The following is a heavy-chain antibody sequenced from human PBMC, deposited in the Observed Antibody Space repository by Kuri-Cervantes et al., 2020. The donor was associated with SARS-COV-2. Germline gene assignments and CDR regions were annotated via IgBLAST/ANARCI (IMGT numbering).Heavy chain of an antibody. Sequence: SETLSLTCTVSGGSISSSSYYWGWIRQPPGKGLEWIGSIYYSGSTYYNPSLKSRVTISVDTSKNQFSLKLSSVTAADTAVYYCAGVRDSSFQHWGQGNLVTVSS. CDR2: IYYSGST. V-gene: IGHV4-39*01. CDR3: AGVRDSSFQH. CDR1: GGSISSSSYY. D-gene: IGHD3-22*01. J-gene: IGHJ1*01.